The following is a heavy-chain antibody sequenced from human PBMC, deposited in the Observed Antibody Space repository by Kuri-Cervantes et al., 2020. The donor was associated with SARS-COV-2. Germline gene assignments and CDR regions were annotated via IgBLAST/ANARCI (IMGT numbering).Heavy chain of an antibody. Sequence: GASLKISCAASGFTFSSYAMHWVRHAPGKGLEYVSATSGNGGSTYYANSVKGRFTISRDNAKNSLYLQMNSLRAEDTAVYYCARDFRGDAFDIWGQGTMVTVSS. V-gene: IGHV3-64*01. CDR1: GFTFSSYA. CDR3: ARDFRGDAFDI. CDR2: TSGNGGST. J-gene: IGHJ3*02.